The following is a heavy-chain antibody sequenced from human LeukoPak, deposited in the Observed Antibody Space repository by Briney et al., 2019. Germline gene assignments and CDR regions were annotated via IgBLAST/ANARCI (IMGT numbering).Heavy chain of an antibody. CDR2: FDPEDGET. V-gene: IGHV1-24*01. CDR3: ATGLLNDYYGMDV. CDR1: GYTFTSYG. D-gene: IGHD1-26*01. J-gene: IGHJ6*02. Sequence: GASVKVSCKASGYTFTSYGISWVRQAPGKGLEWMGGFDPEDGETIYAQKFQGRVTMTEDTSTDTAYMELSSLRSEDTAVYYCATGLLNDYYGMDVWGQGTTVTVSS.